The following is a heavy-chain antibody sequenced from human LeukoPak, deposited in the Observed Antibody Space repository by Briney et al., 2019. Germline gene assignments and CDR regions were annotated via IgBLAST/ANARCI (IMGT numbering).Heavy chain of an antibody. D-gene: IGHD6-13*01. CDR2: ISSSSSYI. CDR1: GFTFSSYS. CDR3: ARAGYSSSWYIGY. V-gene: IGHV3-21*01. J-gene: IGHJ4*02. Sequence: GGSLRLSCAASGFTFSSYSMNWVRQAPGKGLEWASSISSSSSYIYYADSVKGRFTISRDNAKNSLYLQMNSLRAEDTAVYYCARAGYSSSWYIGYWGQGTLVTVSS.